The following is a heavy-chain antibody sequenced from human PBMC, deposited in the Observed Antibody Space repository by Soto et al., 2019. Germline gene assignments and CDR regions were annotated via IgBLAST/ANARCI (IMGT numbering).Heavy chain of an antibody. CDR1: GGSISSYF. CDR2: VFSSEST. J-gene: IGHJ5*02. D-gene: IGHD2-2*01. V-gene: IGHV4-59*08. Sequence: SETLSLTCTVSGGSISSYFWSWIRQPPGKGLEWIGYVFSSESTNYNPSLRSRVTISVDTSKNHFSLKLTSATAADTAVYYCARLGGGDCTSTTCYRWFDPWGQGTLVTVSS. CDR3: ARLGGGDCTSTTCYRWFDP.